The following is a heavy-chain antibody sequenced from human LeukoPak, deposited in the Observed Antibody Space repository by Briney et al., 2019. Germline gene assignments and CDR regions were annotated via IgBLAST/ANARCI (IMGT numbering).Heavy chain of an antibody. V-gene: IGHV3-30*18. D-gene: IGHD3-10*01. CDR1: GFTFSSYG. CDR2: ISYDGSNK. Sequence: GGSLRLSCAASGFTFSSYGMHWVRQAPGNGLEWVAVISYDGSNKYYADSVKGRFTISRDNSKNTLYLQMNSLRAEDTAVYYCAKDYYGSGSSFDYWGQGTLVTVSS. CDR3: AKDYYGSGSSFDY. J-gene: IGHJ4*02.